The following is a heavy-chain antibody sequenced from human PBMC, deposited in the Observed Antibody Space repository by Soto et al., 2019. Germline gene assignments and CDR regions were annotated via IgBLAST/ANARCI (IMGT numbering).Heavy chain of an antibody. D-gene: IGHD3-3*01. Sequence: GGSLRLSCAASGFTFSSYAMHWVRQAPGKGLEWVAVISYDGSNKYYADSVKGRFTISRDNSKNTLYLQMNSLRAEDTAVYYCARAYDFWSGYLLTEDYYGMDVWGQGTTVTVSS. CDR2: ISYDGSNK. CDR1: GFTFSSYA. V-gene: IGHV3-30-3*01. CDR3: ARAYDFWSGYLLTEDYYGMDV. J-gene: IGHJ6*02.